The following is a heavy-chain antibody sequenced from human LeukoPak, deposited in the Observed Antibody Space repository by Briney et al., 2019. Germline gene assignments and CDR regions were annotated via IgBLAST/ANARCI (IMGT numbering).Heavy chain of an antibody. Sequence: ASVKVSCKASGYTFTGYYMHRVRQAPGQGLEWMGWINPNSGGTNYAQKFQGRVTMTRDTSISTAYMELSRLRSDDTAVYYCARDPGSSWYGGGGNWFDPWGQGTLVTVSS. CDR2: INPNSGGT. V-gene: IGHV1-2*02. J-gene: IGHJ5*02. CDR3: ARDPGSSWYGGGGNWFDP. D-gene: IGHD6-13*01. CDR1: GYTFTGYY.